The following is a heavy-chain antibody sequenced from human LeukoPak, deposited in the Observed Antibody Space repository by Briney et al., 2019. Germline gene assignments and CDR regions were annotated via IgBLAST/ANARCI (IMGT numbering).Heavy chain of an antibody. CDR2: ISSSSSYI. D-gene: IGHD4-17*01. Sequence: PGGSLRLSCSASGFTFSNYWMSRVRQAPGKGLEWVSSISSSSSYIYYADSVKGRFTISRDNAKNSLYLQMNSLRAEDTAVYYCARDRDYGDYRDAFDIWGQGTMVTVSS. CDR1: GFTFSNYW. V-gene: IGHV3-21*01. J-gene: IGHJ3*02. CDR3: ARDRDYGDYRDAFDI.